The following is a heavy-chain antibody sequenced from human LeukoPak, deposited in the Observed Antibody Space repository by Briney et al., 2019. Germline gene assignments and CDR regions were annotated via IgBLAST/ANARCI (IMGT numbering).Heavy chain of an antibody. D-gene: IGHD4-17*01. Sequence: GGSLRLSCAASGFTFSTYDMYWVRQAPGKGLECVASISRNSGAYTYYAASVKGRFTISRDNSRSTLYLQMNGLRAEDTAVYYCSKKGQNGDYGKPDWGQGTLVTVSS. J-gene: IGHJ4*02. CDR2: ISRNSGAYT. CDR3: SKKGQNGDYGKPD. V-gene: IGHV3-23*01. CDR1: GFTFSTYD.